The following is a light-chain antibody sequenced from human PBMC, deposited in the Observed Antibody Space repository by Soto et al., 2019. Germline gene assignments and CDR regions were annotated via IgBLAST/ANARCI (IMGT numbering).Light chain of an antibody. CDR3: HSYDSSLSASV. J-gene: IGLJ1*01. CDR2: SNN. Sequence: QSVLTQPPSASGTPGQRVTISCSGSSSNIGSNTVNWYQQLPGTAPKLLIYSNNQRPSGVPDRFSGSKSGTSASLAISGLQAEDEADYYCHSYDSSLSASVFXAGTKVTVL. V-gene: IGLV1-44*01. CDR1: SSNIGSNT.